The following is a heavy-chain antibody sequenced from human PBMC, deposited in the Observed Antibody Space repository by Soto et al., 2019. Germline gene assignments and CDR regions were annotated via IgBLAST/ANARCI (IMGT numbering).Heavy chain of an antibody. V-gene: IGHV4-30-2*01. J-gene: IGHJ6*02. CDR1: GGSISSGGYS. D-gene: IGHD5-18*01. CDR2: IYHSGST. CDR3: ACIFSGGYGYGFYYYGMDV. Sequence: SETLSLTCAVSGGSISSGGYSWSWLRQPPGKGLEWIGYIYHSGSTYYNPSLKSRVTISVDTSKNQFSLKLSSVTAADTAVYYCACIFSGGYGYGFYYYGMDVWGQGTTVTVSS.